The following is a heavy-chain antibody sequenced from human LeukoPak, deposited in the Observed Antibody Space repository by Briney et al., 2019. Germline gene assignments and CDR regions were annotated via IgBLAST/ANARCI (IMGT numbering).Heavy chain of an antibody. Sequence: SETLSLTCAVSGVSISSSNWWHWVRQPPGKGLEWIGEIYHSGSTNYNPSLKSRVTISVDTSRNQFSLKLSSVTAADTAVYYCAKTSIVWGVPNPDYWGQGTLVTVSS. CDR2: IYHSGST. CDR1: GVSISSSNW. V-gene: IGHV4-4*02. J-gene: IGHJ4*02. D-gene: IGHD3-10*01. CDR3: AKTSIVWGVPNPDY.